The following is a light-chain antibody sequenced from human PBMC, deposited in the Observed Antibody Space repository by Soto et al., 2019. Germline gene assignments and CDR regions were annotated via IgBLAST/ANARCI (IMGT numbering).Light chain of an antibody. Sequence: DIKMTQSPSTLSGSVGDRVTITCRASQTISSWLAWYQQKPGKAPKIMIYKASTLKSGVPSRFSGSGSGTECTLTISSLQPDDVATYYCQHYNSYSEAFGQGTKVDIK. CDR2: KAS. V-gene: IGKV1-5*03. CDR3: QHYNSYSEA. J-gene: IGKJ1*01. CDR1: QTISSW.